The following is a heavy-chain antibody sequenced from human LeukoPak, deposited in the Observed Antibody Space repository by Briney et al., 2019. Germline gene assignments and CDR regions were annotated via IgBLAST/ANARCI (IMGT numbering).Heavy chain of an antibody. CDR2: ISSSSSYI. V-gene: IGHV3-21*01. CDR1: GFTFSSYA. Sequence: PGGSLRLSCAASGFTFSSYAMSWVRQAPGKGLEWVSSISSSSSYIYYADSVKGRFTISRDNAKNSLYLQMNSLRAEDTAVYYCAGTSVVTYGMDVWGQGTTVTVSS. J-gene: IGHJ6*02. CDR3: AGTSVVTYGMDV. D-gene: IGHD4-23*01.